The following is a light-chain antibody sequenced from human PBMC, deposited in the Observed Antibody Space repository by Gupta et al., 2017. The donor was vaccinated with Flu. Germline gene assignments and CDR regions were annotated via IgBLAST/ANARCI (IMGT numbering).Light chain of an antibody. CDR1: QSVSNNY. CDR2: AAS. CDR3: QQYGSSPPSIT. J-gene: IGKJ5*01. Sequence: EIVLTQSPGTLSLSSGERASLSCRASQSVSNNYLAWYQQKPGQAPRLLIYAASRRATDIPDRCSGSGAGTDFSLTISRLEPEDFAVYYCQQYGSSPPSITFGQGTRLDIK. V-gene: IGKV3-20*01.